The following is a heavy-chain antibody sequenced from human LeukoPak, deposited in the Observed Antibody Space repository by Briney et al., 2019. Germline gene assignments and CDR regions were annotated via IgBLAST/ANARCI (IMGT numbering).Heavy chain of an antibody. Sequence: GASLSPSCAVSGFTFSSYWMNWVRQAPGHGRVWVSRIASDGSSTTYADSLNGRFSTSRDNAKNTLYLQMNSLTVEAPAVYYCARRRPHGKDYWAKETLVTVSS. CDR1: GFTFSSYW. CDR2: IASDGSST. CDR3: ARRRPHGKDY. D-gene: IGHD4-23*01. V-gene: IGHV3-74*01. J-gene: IGHJ4*02.